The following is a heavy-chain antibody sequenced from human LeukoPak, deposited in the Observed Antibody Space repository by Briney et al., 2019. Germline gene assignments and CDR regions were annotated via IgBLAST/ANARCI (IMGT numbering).Heavy chain of an antibody. CDR2: ISSSGSTI. CDR1: GFTFSDYY. Sequence: GGSLRLSCAASGFTFSDYYMSWIRQAPGKGLEWVSYISSSGSTIYYADSVKGRFTISRDNAKNSLYLQMNSLRAEDTAVYYCARDPPYYDSSGYYYDYWGQGTLVTVSS. J-gene: IGHJ4*02. D-gene: IGHD3-22*01. V-gene: IGHV3-11*04. CDR3: ARDPPYYDSSGYYYDY.